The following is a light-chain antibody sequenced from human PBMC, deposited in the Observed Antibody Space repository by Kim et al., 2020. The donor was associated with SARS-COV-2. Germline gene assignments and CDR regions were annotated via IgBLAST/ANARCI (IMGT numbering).Light chain of an antibody. Sequence: DIQMTQSPSTLSASVGDRVTITCRASQSISSWLAWYQQKPGKAPKLLIYDAYSLESGVPSRFSGSGSGTEFTLTISSLQPDDFATYYCQQYNSQWTFGQGTKVDIK. J-gene: IGKJ1*01. V-gene: IGKV1-5*01. CDR3: QQYNSQWT. CDR2: DAY. CDR1: QSISSW.